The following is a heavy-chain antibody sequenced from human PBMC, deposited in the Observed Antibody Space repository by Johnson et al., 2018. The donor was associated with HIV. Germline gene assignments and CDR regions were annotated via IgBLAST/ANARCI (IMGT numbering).Heavy chain of an antibody. CDR1: GFTFSSYA. CDR2: ISYDGSNK. D-gene: IGHD6-6*01. CDR3: ASYSSSDAFDI. J-gene: IGHJ3*02. Sequence: QVQLVESGGGVVQPGRSLRLSCAASGFTFSSYAMHWVRQAPGKGLEWVAVISYDGSNKYYADSVKGRFTISRDNAKNSLYLQMDSLRAEDTAMYYCASYSSSDAFDIWGQGTMVTVSS. V-gene: IGHV3-30-3*01.